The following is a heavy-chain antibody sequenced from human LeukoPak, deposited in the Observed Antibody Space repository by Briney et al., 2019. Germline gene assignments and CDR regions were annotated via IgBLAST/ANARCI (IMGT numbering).Heavy chain of an antibody. J-gene: IGHJ5*02. CDR2: ISGSGGST. CDR1: GFTFSSYA. D-gene: IGHD1-26*01. CDR3: AKDRGSGSQGWFDP. V-gene: IGHV3-23*01. Sequence: PGGSLRLSCAASGFTFSSYAMSCVRQAPGKGLEWVSAISGSGGSTYYADSVKGRFTISRDNSKNTLYLQMNSLRAEDTAVYYCAKDRGSGSQGWFDPWGQGTLVTVSS.